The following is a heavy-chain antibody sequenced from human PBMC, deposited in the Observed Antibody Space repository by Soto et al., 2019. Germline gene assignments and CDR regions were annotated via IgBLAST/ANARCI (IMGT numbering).Heavy chain of an antibody. CDR2: INGANDNT. D-gene: IGHD3-22*01. V-gene: IGHV1-3*01. CDR1: GYTFTSYS. CDR3: ARDSVDTIGYHHFDY. J-gene: IGHJ4*02. Sequence: QVQFVQSGAEVKKPGASVKVSCKASGYTFTSYSIHWVRQAPGQRLEWMGWINGANDNTRYSQKFQGRVTITRDTPATSVYMELSSLRSDDTAVYYCARDSVDTIGYHHFDYWGQGTLVTVSP.